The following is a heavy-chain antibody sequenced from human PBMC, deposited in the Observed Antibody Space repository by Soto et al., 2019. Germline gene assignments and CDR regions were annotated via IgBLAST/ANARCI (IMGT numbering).Heavy chain of an antibody. V-gene: IGHV3-48*03. CDR1: GFTFSSYE. Sequence: GGSLRLSCAASGFTFSSYEMNWVRQAPGKGLEWVSYISSSGSTIYYADSVKGRFTISRDNAKNSLYLQMNSLRAEDTAVYYCARGYYYDSSVYYSGYFDFWGQGTLVTVSS. CDR2: ISSSGSTI. CDR3: ARGYYYDSSVYYSGYFDF. D-gene: IGHD3-22*01. J-gene: IGHJ4*02.